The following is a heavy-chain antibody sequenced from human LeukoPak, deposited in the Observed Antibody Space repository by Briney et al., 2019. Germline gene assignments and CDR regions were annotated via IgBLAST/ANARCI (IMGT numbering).Heavy chain of an antibody. CDR3: ASGATHLYYFDY. CDR2: ISGSGGST. D-gene: IGHD1-26*01. J-gene: IGHJ4*02. Sequence: PGGSLRLSCAASGFTFSDYYMSWVRQAPGKGLEWVSAISGSGGSTYYADSVKGRFTISRDNSKNTLYLQMNSLRAEDTAVYYCASGATHLYYFDYWGQGTLVTVSS. V-gene: IGHV3-23*01. CDR1: GFTFSDYY.